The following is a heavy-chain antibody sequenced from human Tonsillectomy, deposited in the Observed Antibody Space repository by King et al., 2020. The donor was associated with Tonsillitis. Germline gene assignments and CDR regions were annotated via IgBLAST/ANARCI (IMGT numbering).Heavy chain of an antibody. CDR3: AKEDSDSSGYYLGSY. CDR1: GFTFSSYA. D-gene: IGHD3-22*01. CDR2: IRGGGGST. Sequence: VQLVESGGGLVQPGGSLRLSCAASGFTFSSYAMSWVRQAPGKGLEWVSAIRGGGGSTYYADSVKGRFTISRDNSKNTLYLQMNSLRSEDTAVYYCAKEDSDSSGYYLGSYWGQGTLVTVSS. J-gene: IGHJ4*02. V-gene: IGHV3-23*04.